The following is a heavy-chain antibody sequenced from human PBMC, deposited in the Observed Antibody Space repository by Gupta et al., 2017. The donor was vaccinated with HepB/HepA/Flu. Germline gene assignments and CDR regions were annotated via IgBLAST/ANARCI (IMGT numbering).Heavy chain of an antibody. V-gene: IGHV4-39*02. D-gene: IGHD3-10*01. CDR2: IYYHGTT. J-gene: IGHJ6*02. CDR3: ASDTEGKFGVDV. Sequence: QLQLQESGPGLVKPSETLSLTCTVSGGSVSTRGYAWGWFRQPPGKGLEWIGSIYYHGTTFYHTSLESRVTISMDRSKNHFSLKLTSVGAADTAMFFCASDTEGKFGVDVWGQGTTVTVSS. CDR1: GGSVSTRGYA.